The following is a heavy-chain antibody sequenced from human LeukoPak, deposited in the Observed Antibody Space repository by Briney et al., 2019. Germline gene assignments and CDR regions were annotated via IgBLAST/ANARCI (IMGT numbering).Heavy chain of an antibody. CDR3: ARGKDLVRGVIDY. V-gene: IGHV3-64*01. J-gene: IGHJ4*02. Sequence: GGSLRLSCAASGFTFRSYVMYWVRQAPGKGLEYVSSISSNGGSTYYANSVKGRFTISRDNSKNTLYLQMNSLRAEDTAVYYGARGKDLVRGVIDYWGQGTLVTVSS. CDR1: GFTFRSYV. CDR2: ISSNGGST. D-gene: IGHD3-10*01.